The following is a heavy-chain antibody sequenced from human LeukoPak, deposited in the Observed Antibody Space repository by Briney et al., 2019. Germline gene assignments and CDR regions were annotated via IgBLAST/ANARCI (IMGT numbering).Heavy chain of an antibody. CDR3: AKLGRRFLEWSDIDY. J-gene: IGHJ4*02. Sequence: GGSLRLSCAASGFTFSNYGMHWVRQAPGKGLEWVAFTRNDESNKYYADSVKGRFTISRDNSKNTLYLQMNSLRAEDTAVYYCAKLGRRFLEWSDIDYWGQGTLVTVSS. CDR1: GFTFSNYG. CDR2: TRNDESNK. D-gene: IGHD3-3*01. V-gene: IGHV3-30*02.